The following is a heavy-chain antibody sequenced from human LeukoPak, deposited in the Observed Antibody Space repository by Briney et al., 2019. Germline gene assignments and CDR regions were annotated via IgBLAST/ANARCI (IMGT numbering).Heavy chain of an antibody. CDR2: INTTSGGT. CDR1: GYTFTYYY. V-gene: IGHV1-2*02. Sequence: VKLSCTASGYTFTYYYIHWVRQAPGQGLEWMGWINTTSGGTEIAQNFKGRVTMTRDTSISTAYMELNSLRSDDTAVFYFTSDDTSSWDYVLHWGQGTLVTVSS. D-gene: IGHD6-13*01. J-gene: IGHJ4*02. CDR3: TSDDTSSWDYVLH.